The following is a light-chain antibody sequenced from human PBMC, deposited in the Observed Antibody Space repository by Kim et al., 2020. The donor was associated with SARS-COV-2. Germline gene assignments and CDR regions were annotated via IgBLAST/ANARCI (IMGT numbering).Light chain of an antibody. Sequence: GKTVTSSCTRSSGNIASSYVQWYQQRPGSSPTTLIYEDNQRTPGVPERFSGSVDSSSNSASLTISGLKTEDEADYYCQSYDDFNRVFGGGTKLTVL. J-gene: IGLJ3*02. CDR1: SGNIASSY. CDR3: QSYDDFNRV. CDR2: EDN. V-gene: IGLV6-57*01.